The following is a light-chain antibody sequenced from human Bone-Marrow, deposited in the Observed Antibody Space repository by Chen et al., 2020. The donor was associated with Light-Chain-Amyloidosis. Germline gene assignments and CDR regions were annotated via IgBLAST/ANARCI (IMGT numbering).Light chain of an antibody. CDR3: QQYGTSPLT. V-gene: IGKV3-20*01. CDR2: GSS. CDR1: QTIRSNY. Sequence: EIVLTQSPGTLSLSPGEGANLSCRASQTIRSNYLTWYQQKFDQAPRLLIYGSSSRATGIPDRFTGSGSGTDFTLTINRLEPEDFAMYYCQQYGTSPLTFGGGTKVEIK. J-gene: IGKJ4*01.